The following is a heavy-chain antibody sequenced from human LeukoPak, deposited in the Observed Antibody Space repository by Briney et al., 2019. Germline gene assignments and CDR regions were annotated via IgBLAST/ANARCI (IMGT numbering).Heavy chain of an antibody. CDR2: ISGGGGTT. CDR3: AKPDSPLSYYMVDY. Sequence: GGSLRLFCAASGFTFSSHAMTWVRQVAGKGLEWVSAISGGGGTTYYADSVKGRFIISRDNSKNTLYLQMNSLRAEDTATYYCAKPDSPLSYYMVDYWGQGTQVTVSS. J-gene: IGHJ4*02. CDR1: GFTFSSHA. D-gene: IGHD3-22*01. V-gene: IGHV3-23*01.